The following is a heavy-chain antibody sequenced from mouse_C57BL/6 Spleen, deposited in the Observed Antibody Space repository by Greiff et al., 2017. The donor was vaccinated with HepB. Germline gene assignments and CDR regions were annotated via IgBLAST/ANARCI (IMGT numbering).Heavy chain of an antibody. CDR2: ISSGGDYI. J-gene: IGHJ3*01. V-gene: IGHV5-9-1*02. Sequence: EVQGVESGEGLVKPGGSLKLSCAASGFTFSSYAMSWVRQTPEKRLEWVAYISSGGDYIYYADTVKGRFTISRDNARNTLYLQMSSLKSEDTAMYYCTRDWNYYGSSSGFAYWGQGTLVTVAA. CDR3: TRDWNYYGSSSGFAY. D-gene: IGHD1-1*01. CDR1: GFTFSSYA.